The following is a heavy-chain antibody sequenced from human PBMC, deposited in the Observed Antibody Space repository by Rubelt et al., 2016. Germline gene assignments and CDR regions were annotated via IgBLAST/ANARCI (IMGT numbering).Heavy chain of an antibody. D-gene: IGHD4-17*01. J-gene: IGHJ4*02. CDR3: VYGDYGVDY. CDR2: INHIGST. V-gene: IGHV4-34*01. CDR1: GGSFSGYS. Sequence: QVQLQQWGAGLLKPSETLSLTCAVYGGSFSGYSWSWIRQPPGKGLEWIGKINHIGSTDYNPSLKSRVTISLATSKNQPSRKVRAGTAAETAGYYCVYGDYGVDYWGQGTLVAVSS.